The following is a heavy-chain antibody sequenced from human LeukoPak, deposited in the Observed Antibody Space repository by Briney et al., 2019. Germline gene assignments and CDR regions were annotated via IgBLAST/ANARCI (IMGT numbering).Heavy chain of an antibody. J-gene: IGHJ5*02. CDR1: GGSFSGYY. Sequence: SETLSLTCAVYGGSFSGYYWSWIRQPPGKGLEWIGEINHRGSTNYNPSLKSRVTISVDTSKNQFSLKLSSVTAADTAVYYCARSIFRRWLQFPGSFGTAGYNWFDPWGQGTLVTVSS. CDR3: ARSIFRRWLQFPGSFGTAGYNWFDP. CDR2: INHRGST. V-gene: IGHV4-34*01. D-gene: IGHD5-12*01.